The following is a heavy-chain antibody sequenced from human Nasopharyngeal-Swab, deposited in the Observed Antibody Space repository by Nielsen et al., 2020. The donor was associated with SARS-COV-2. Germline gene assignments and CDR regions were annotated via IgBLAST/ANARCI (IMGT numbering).Heavy chain of an antibody. CDR2: IWYDGSNK. CDR3: AKVPLFYGEGGLFDY. V-gene: IGHV3-33*06. CDR1: GFTFSSYG. J-gene: IGHJ4*02. D-gene: IGHD3-10*01. Sequence: GESLKISCAASGFTFSSYGMHWVRQAPGKGLEWVAVIWYDGSNKYYADSVKGRFTISRDNSKNTLYLQMNSLRAEDTAVYYCAKVPLFYGEGGLFDYWGQGTLVTVSS.